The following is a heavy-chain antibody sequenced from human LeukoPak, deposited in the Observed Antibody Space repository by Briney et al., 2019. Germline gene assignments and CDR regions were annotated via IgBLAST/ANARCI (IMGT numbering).Heavy chain of an antibody. CDR2: ISDNGRST. V-gene: IGHV3-23*01. CDR1: GFTFSNNA. Sequence: GGSLRLSCGASGFTFSNNAMYWVRQAPGKGLEWVSGISDNGRSTYYADSVKGRFTISRDKSNNMLYLQMSSLRAEDTAIYYCAKDLAGTTSFDFWGQGTLVTVSS. CDR3: AKDLAGTTSFDF. D-gene: IGHD1-7*01. J-gene: IGHJ4*02.